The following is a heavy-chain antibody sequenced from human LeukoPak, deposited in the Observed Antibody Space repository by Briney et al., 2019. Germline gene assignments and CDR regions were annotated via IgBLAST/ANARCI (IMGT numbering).Heavy chain of an antibody. D-gene: IGHD3-10*01. Sequence: SVKVSCKASGGTFSSYAISWVRQAPGQGLEWMGRIIPILGIANYAQKFQGRVTITADKSTSTAYMELSSLRSEDTAVYYCARSYYGSGSYYKGNYFDYWGQGTLVTVSS. J-gene: IGHJ4*02. V-gene: IGHV1-69*04. CDR1: GGTFSSYA. CDR3: ARSYYGSGSYYKGNYFDY. CDR2: IIPILGIA.